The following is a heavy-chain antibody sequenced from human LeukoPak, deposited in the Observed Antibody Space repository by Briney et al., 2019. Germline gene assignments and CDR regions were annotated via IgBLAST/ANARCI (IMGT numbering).Heavy chain of an antibody. D-gene: IGHD2-2*01. CDR1: GFTFGDYA. Sequence: GRSLRLSCTASGFTFGDYAMSWVRQAPGKGLEWVGFIRSKAYGGTTEYAASVKGRFTISRGDSKSIAYLQMNSLKTEDTAVYYCTRAPIYCSSTSCYSYYFDYWGQGTLVTVSS. CDR3: TRAPIYCSSTSCYSYYFDY. CDR2: IRSKAYGGTT. J-gene: IGHJ4*02. V-gene: IGHV3-49*04.